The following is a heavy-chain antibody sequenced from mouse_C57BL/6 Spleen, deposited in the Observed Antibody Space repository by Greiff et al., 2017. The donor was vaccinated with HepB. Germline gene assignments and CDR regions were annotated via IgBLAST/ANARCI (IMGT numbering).Heavy chain of an antibody. J-gene: IGHJ4*01. CDR2: IYWDDDK. V-gene: IGHV8-12*01. CDR1: GFSLSTSGMG. Sequence: QVTLKVSGPGILQSSQTLSLTCSFSGFSLSTSGMGVSWIRQPSGKGLEWLAHIYWDDDKRYNPSLKSRLTISKDTSRNQVFLKITSVDTADTATYYCARSSTYYYGSSYNYAMDYWGQGTSVTVSS. CDR3: ARSSTYYYGSSYNYAMDY. D-gene: IGHD1-1*01.